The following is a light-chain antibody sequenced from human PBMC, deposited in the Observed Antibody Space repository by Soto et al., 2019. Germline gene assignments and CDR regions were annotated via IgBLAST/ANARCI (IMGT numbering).Light chain of an antibody. V-gene: IGKV1-5*01. CDR2: AAS. J-gene: IGKJ5*01. Sequence: DIQMTQSPSTLSGSVGYRVTITCRASQTISSWLVWYQQKPGKAPKLLIYAASTLQSGVPSRFSGSGSGTDFTLTISSLQPEDFATYYCQQLNSYPHFGQGTRLEI. CDR3: QQLNSYPH. CDR1: QTISSW.